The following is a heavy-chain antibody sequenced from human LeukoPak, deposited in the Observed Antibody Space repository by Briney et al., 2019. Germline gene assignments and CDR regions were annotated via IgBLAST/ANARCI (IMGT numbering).Heavy chain of an antibody. CDR1: GFTFSSHA. V-gene: IGHV3-23*01. CDR2: IRGSGAST. D-gene: IGHD5-18*01. Sequence: PGGSLRLSCGASGFTFSSHAMSWVRQAPGKGLEWVSFIRGSGASTYYADSVKGRFTISRDNSKNTLYLQMNSLRAEDTAVYYXXKVGYTYGYRTPPEHFQHWGQGTLVTVSS. CDR3: XKVGYTYGYRTPPEHFQH. J-gene: IGHJ1*01.